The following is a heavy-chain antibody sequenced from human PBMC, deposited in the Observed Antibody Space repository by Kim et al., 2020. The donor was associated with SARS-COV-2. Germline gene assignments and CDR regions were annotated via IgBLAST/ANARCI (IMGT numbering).Heavy chain of an antibody. J-gene: IGHJ6*02. CDR2: ISGSGGST. D-gene: IGHD6-19*01. CDR1: GFTFSSYA. V-gene: IGHV3-23*01. CDR3: AKVSRGWREGYYYYYYGMDV. Sequence: GGSLRLSCAASGFTFSSYAMSWVRQAPGKGLEWVSAISGSGGSTYYADSVKGRFTISRDNSKNTLYLQMNSLRAEDTAVYYCAKVSRGWREGYYYYYYGMDVWGQGTTVTVSS.